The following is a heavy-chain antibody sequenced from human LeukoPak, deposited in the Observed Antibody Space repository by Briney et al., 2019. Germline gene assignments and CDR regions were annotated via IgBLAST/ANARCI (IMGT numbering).Heavy chain of an antibody. J-gene: IGHJ3*02. CDR2: ISYDGSNK. Sequence: PGMPLRLFRAASGFTFTGYAMHWVLQAPGKGLEWVAVISYDGSNKYYADSVKGRFTISRDNSKNTLYLQMNSLRAEDTAVYYCAREWELRLKAFDIWGQGTMVTVSS. D-gene: IGHD1-7*01. CDR1: GFTFTGYA. CDR3: AREWELRLKAFDI. V-gene: IGHV3-30-3*01.